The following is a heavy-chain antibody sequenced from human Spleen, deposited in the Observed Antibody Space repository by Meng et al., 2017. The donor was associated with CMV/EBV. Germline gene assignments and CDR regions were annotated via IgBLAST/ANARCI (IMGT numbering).Heavy chain of an antibody. D-gene: IGHD3/OR15-3a*01. Sequence: SVKVSCKASGGTFSSYAISWVRQAPGQGLEWMGGIIPILGIANYAQKFQGRVTITADKSTSTAYMELSSLRSEDTAVYYCARRWYDFWSGYLGYYYGMDVWGQGTTVTVSS. CDR1: GGTFSSYA. CDR2: IIPILGIA. CDR3: ARRWYDFWSGYLGYYYGMDV. V-gene: IGHV1-69*10. J-gene: IGHJ6*02.